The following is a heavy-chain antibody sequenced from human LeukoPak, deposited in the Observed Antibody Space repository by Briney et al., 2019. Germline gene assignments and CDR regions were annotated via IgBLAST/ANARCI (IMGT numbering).Heavy chain of an antibody. CDR1: GFTFSSYS. J-gene: IGHJ4*02. CDR3: ARRRKSITSEHFDY. D-gene: IGHD3-10*01. Sequence: GGSLRLSCAASGFTFSSYSMNWVRQAPGKGLEWVSYISSSSTIYYADSVKGRFTISRDNAKNSLYLQMNSLRDEDTAVYYCARRRKSITSEHFDYWGQGTLVTVSS. CDR2: ISSSSTI. V-gene: IGHV3-48*02.